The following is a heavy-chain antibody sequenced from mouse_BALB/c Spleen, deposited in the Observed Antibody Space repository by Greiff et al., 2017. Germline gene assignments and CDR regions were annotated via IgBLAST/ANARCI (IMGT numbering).Heavy chain of an antibody. CDR3: ARRGLITTDFDY. J-gene: IGHJ2*01. Sequence: EVQLVESGGGLVQPGGSLKLSCAASGFTFSSYTMSWVRQTPEKRLEWVAYISNGGGSTYYPDTVKGRFTISRDNAKNTLYLQMSSLKSEDTAMYYCARRGLITTDFDYWGQGTTLTVSS. V-gene: IGHV5-12-2*01. CDR1: GFTFSSYT. CDR2: ISNGGGST. D-gene: IGHD1-2*01.